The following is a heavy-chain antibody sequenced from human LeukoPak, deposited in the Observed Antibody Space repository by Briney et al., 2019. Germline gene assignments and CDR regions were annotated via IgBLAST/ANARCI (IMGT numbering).Heavy chain of an antibody. CDR1: GFTFDDYG. CDR2: INWNGGTT. J-gene: IGHJ6*02. D-gene: IGHD3-10*01. V-gene: IGHV3-20*04. CDR3: AREGSGSPHYGMDV. Sequence: GGSLRLSRAASGFTFDDYGMSWVRQAPGKGLEWVSGINWNGGTTGYADSVKGRFTISRDNAKNPLYLQMNSLRAEDTALYYCAREGSGSPHYGMDVWGQGTTVTVSS.